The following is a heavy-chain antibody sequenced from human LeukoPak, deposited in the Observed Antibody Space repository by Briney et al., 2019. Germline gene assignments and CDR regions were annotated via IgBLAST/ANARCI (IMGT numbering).Heavy chain of an antibody. V-gene: IGHV4-59*05. J-gene: IGHJ5*02. CDR3: ARHPHDFWSGYQAWFDP. Sequence: RSSETLSLTCTVSGGSISSYYWSWIRQPPGKGLEWIGSIYFSGSTCYNPSLKSRVTISVDTSKNQFSLKLSSVTAADTAVYYCARHPHDFWSGYQAWFDPWGQGILVTVSS. CDR1: GGSISSYY. CDR2: IYFSGST. D-gene: IGHD3-3*01.